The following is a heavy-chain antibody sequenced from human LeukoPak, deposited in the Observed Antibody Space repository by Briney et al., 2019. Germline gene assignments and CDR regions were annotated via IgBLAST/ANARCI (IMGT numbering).Heavy chain of an antibody. D-gene: IGHD2-2*01. CDR3: ARAFVVVPAAPYYFDY. Sequence: SETLSLTCTVSGYSISSGYYWGWIRQPPGKGLEWIGSIYHSGSTYYNPSLKSRVTISVDKSKNQFSLKLSSVTAADTAVYYCARAFVVVPAAPYYFDYWGQGTLVTVSS. CDR1: GYSISSGYY. J-gene: IGHJ4*02. CDR2: IYHSGST. V-gene: IGHV4-38-2*02.